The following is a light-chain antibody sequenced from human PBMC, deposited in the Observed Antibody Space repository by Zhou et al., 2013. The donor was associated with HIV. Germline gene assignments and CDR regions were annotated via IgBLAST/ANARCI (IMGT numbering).Light chain of an antibody. CDR2: GAS. CDR1: QTVYSSY. J-gene: IGKJ2*01. V-gene: IGKV3D-15*01. Sequence: EFVLTQSPGTLSLSPGERATLSCRASQTVYSSYLAWFQQKPGQAPRLLIYGASTRATGIPDRFSGSGSGTEFTLTISSTQSEDIAVYYCQQYNNWPPRDTFGQGTKLEIK. CDR3: QQYNNWPPRDT.